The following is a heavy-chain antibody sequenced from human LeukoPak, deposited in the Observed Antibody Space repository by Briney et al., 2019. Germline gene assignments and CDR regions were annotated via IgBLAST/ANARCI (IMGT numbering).Heavy chain of an antibody. CDR1: GYSFTSYW. CDR3: PRIASYSSSHEFDY. CDR2: IDPSDSYT. Sequence: GESLKISFKGAGYSFTSYWSSWVGQMPGKGREWMGRIDPSDSYTNYSPSFQGHVTISADKSISTAYLQWSSLKASDTAMYYCPRIASYSSSHEFDYWGQGTLVTVSS. J-gene: IGHJ4*02. D-gene: IGHD6-6*01. V-gene: IGHV5-10-1*01.